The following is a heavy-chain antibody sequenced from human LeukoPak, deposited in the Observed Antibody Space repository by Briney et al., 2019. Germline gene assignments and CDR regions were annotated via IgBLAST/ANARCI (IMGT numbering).Heavy chain of an antibody. CDR1: GFTFSSYS. V-gene: IGHV3-21*01. J-gene: IGHJ5*02. D-gene: IGHD2-8*01. Sequence: PGGSLRLSCAASGFTFSSYSMNWVRQAPGKGLEWVSSISSSSSYIYYADSVKGRFTISRDNAKNSLYLQMNSLRAEDTAVYYCAREGSYCTNGVCYTTWGQGTLVTVSS. CDR2: ISSSSSYI. CDR3: AREGSYCTNGVCYTT.